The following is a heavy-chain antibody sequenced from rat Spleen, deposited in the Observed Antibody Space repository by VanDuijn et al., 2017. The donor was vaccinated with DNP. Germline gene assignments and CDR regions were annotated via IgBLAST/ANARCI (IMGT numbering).Heavy chain of an antibody. CDR2: ISIKTHTYAT. CDR1: GFDFNTYA. J-gene: IGHJ2*01. CDR3: TRITPFDY. D-gene: IGHD1-10*01. V-gene: IGHV10-4*01. Sequence: EVQLVESGGGLVQPGRSLKLSCAASGFDFNTYAMTWVRQAPGKGLDWIASISIKTHTYATLYADSVKERFTISRDDSQSMVYLQMNDLKTEDTALYYCTRITPFDYWGQGVMVTVSS.